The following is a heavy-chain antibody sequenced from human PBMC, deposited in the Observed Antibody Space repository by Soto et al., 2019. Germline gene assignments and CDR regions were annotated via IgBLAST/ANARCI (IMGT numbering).Heavy chain of an antibody. D-gene: IGHD4-4*01. J-gene: IGHJ6*02. CDR2: MNPNSGNT. CDR1: GYNFTSYD. Sequence: SVKASCKASGYNFTSYDLNWVRQATGQGLEWLGWMNPNSGNTGYAQKFQGRVTMTRNTSISTAYMELSSLRTEDTTVYYCFRYSNYYYYGMDVWGQGTTVTVSS. V-gene: IGHV1-8*01. CDR3: FRYSNYYYYGMDV.